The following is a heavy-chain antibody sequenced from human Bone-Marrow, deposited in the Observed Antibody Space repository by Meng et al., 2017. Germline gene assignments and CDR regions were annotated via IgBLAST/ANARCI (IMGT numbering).Heavy chain of an antibody. CDR1: GGSISSTNYY. V-gene: IGHV4-39*07. CDR3: ARVGDTIYGSGVMGYYYGMDV. J-gene: IGHJ6*02. CDR2: IYYSGST. D-gene: IGHD3-10*01. Sequence: GSLRLSCTVSGGSISSTNYYWGWIRQPPGKGLEWIGSIYYSGSTYYNPSLKSRVTISVDTSKNQFSLKLSSVTAADTAVYYCARVGDTIYGSGVMGYYYGMDVWGQGTTVTVSS.